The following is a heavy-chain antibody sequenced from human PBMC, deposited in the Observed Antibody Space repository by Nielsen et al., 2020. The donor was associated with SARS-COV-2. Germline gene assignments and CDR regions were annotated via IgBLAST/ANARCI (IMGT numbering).Heavy chain of an antibody. Sequence: SVKVSCKASGGTFSSYAISWVRQAPGQGLEWMGGIIPIFGTANYAQKFQGRVTIIADESTSTAYMELSSLRSEDTAVYYCASSRSGWYGMDVWGQGTTVTVSS. J-gene: IGHJ6*02. CDR2: IIPIFGTA. D-gene: IGHD6-19*01. CDR3: ASSRSGWYGMDV. V-gene: IGHV1-69*13. CDR1: GGTFSSYA.